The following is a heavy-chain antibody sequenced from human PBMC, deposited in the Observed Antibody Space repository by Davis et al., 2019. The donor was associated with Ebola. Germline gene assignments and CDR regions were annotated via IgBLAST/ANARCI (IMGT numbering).Heavy chain of an antibody. J-gene: IGHJ4*02. CDR3: ANGQGDYSSSSDY. Sequence: GESLKISCAASGFTFSSYAMSWVRQAPGKGLEWVSAISGSGGSTYYADSVKGRFTISRDNSKNTLYLQMNSLRAEDTAVYYCANGQGDYSSSSDYWGQGTLVTVSS. CDR2: ISGSGGST. V-gene: IGHV3-23*01. CDR1: GFTFSSYA. D-gene: IGHD6-6*01.